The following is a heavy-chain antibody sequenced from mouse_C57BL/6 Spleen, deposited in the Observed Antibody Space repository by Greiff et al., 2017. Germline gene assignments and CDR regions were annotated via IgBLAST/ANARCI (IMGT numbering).Heavy chain of an antibody. CDR1: GFSLTSYG. D-gene: IGHD1-2*01. J-gene: IGHJ4*01. CDR2: IWGVGST. Sequence: VQRVESGPGLVAPSQSLSITCTVSGFSLTSYGVDWVRQSPGKGLEWLGVIWGVGSTNYNSAIKSRLSISKDNSKSQVFLKMNSLQTDDTAMYYCASHYGGAMDYWGQGTSVTVSS. CDR3: ASHYGGAMDY. V-gene: IGHV2-6*01.